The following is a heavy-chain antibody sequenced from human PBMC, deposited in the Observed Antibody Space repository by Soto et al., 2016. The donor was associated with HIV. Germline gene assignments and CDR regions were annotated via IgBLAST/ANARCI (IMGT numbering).Heavy chain of an antibody. CDR3: ARDRYYGSRDAFDI. J-gene: IGHJ3*02. CDR2: IYYSGST. D-gene: IGHD3-10*01. V-gene: IGHV4-59*01. CDR1: GGSINSYY. Sequence: VQLQESGPGLVKPSETLSLTCTVSGGSINSYYWSWIRQPPGKGLEWIAYIYYSGSTNYNPSLKSRVTISVDTSKNQFSLKVNSVTAADTAVYYCARDRYYGSRDAFDIWGQGTIVTVSS.